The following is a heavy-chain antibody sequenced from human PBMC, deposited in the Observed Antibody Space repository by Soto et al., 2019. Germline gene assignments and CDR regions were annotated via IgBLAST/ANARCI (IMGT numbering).Heavy chain of an antibody. D-gene: IGHD6-19*01. J-gene: IGHJ4*02. CDR1: GGSVSSPDFY. CDR2: VYFSGST. V-gene: IGHV4-61*08. Sequence: QVQLQESGPGLLKPSETLSLTCTVSGGSVSSPDFYWSWIRQPPGKGLEWIGFVYFSGSTNYNHSLQSRVTISVDTSKNQFSLRLTSVTAAGTALYYCARVTSAVHFDYWGQGTLITVSS. CDR3: ARVTSAVHFDY.